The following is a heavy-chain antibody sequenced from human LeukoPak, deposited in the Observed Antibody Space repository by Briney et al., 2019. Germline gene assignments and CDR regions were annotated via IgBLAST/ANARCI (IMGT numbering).Heavy chain of an antibody. CDR2: ISSTTNIR. CDR3: TRDVGFRFDP. V-gene: IGHV3-48*04. J-gene: IGHJ5*02. Sequence: GGSLRLSCAASGFSFSSYSMNWVRQAPGKGLEWGSYISSTTNIRYYADSVKGRFTISRDNAKNSLYLQMHSLRAEDTALYYCTRDVGFRFDPWGQGTLVTVSS. D-gene: IGHD2-15*01. CDR1: GFSFSSYS.